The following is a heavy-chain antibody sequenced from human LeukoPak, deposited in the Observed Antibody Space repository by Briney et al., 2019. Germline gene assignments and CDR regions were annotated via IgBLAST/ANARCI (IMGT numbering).Heavy chain of an antibody. CDR2: INHSGST. Sequence: KPSETLSLTCAVYGGSFTGYYWSWIRQPPGTGLEWIGEINHSGSTNYNPSLKSRVTISVDTSKNQFSLKLSSMTAADTAVYYCARSQLQLDYYGMDVWDQGTTVTVSS. CDR1: GGSFTGYY. J-gene: IGHJ6*02. CDR3: ARSQLQLDYYGMDV. V-gene: IGHV4-34*01. D-gene: IGHD4-11*01.